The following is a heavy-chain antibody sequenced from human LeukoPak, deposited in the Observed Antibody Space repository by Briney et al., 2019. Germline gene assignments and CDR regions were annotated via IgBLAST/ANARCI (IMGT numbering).Heavy chain of an antibody. D-gene: IGHD2-21*02. CDR3: ARRPWRVTKDWYFDL. CDR1: GYTFTSYD. CDR2: MNPNSGNT. J-gene: IGHJ2*01. V-gene: IGHV1-8*03. Sequence: ASVKVSCKASGYTFTSYDINWVRQATGHELEWMGWMNPNSGNTGYAQKFQGRVTITRNTSISTAYMELSSLRSEDTAVYYCARRPWRVTKDWYFDLWGRGTLVTVPS.